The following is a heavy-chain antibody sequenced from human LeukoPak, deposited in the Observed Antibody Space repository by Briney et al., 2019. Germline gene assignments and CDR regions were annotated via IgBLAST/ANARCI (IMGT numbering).Heavy chain of an antibody. D-gene: IGHD6-13*01. Sequence: PSQTLSLTCAVSGGSISSGGYSWSWTRQPPGKGLEWIGYIYHSGSTYYNPSLKSRVTISVDRSKNQFSLKLSSVTAADTAVYYCARGSSSPGLDYFDYWGQGTLVTVSS. J-gene: IGHJ4*02. CDR3: ARGSSSPGLDYFDY. CDR2: IYHSGST. V-gene: IGHV4-30-2*01. CDR1: GGSISSGGYS.